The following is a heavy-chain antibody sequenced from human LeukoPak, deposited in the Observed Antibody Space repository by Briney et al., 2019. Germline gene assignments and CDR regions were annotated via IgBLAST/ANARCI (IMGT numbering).Heavy chain of an antibody. D-gene: IGHD3-22*01. Sequence: ASVKVSCKASGGXFSSYAISWVRQAPGQGLEWMGGIIPIFGTANYAQKFQGRVTITAGESTSTAYMELSSLRSEDTAVYYCASKGADPASSLYDSSGYYPNWGQGTLVTVSS. CDR3: ASKGADPASSLYDSSGYYPN. CDR2: IIPIFGTA. CDR1: GGXFSSYA. J-gene: IGHJ4*02. V-gene: IGHV1-69*01.